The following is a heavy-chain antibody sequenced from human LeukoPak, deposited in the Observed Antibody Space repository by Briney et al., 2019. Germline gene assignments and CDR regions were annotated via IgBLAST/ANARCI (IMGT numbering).Heavy chain of an antibody. CDR2: IISSSSYI. Sequence: GGSLRLSCAPSGFPLRRYSMNWARQAPGKGLEWVSSIISSSSYIYSADSVKGRFTIYRHNAKNSLYLQMNSLRAEDTAVYYCARKCHDSSGYYPYNFDYWGQGTLVTVSS. CDR3: ARKCHDSSGYYPYNFDY. V-gene: IGHV3-21*01. D-gene: IGHD3-22*01. J-gene: IGHJ4*02. CDR1: GFPLRRYS.